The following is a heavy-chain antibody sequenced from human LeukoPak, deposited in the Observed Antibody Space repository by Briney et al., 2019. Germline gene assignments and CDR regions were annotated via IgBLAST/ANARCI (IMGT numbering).Heavy chain of an antibody. V-gene: IGHV1-8*02. D-gene: IGHD3-22*01. Sequence: ASVKVSCKASGYTFTSYYMHWVRQAPGQGLEWMGWMNPNSGNTGYAQKFQGRVTMTRNTSISTAYMELSSLRSEDTAVYYCARSVYYDSSGYYYSDAFDIWGQGTMVTVSS. CDR1: GYTFTSYY. J-gene: IGHJ3*02. CDR2: MNPNSGNT. CDR3: ARSVYYDSSGYYYSDAFDI.